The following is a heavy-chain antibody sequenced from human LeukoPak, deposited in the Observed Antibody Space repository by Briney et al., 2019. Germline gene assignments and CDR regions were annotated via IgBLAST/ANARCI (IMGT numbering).Heavy chain of an antibody. D-gene: IGHD6-19*01. J-gene: IGHJ5*02. V-gene: IGHV5-51*01. CDR1: GNIFTTYW. CDR3: AVTLGVPGTATWYVT. CDR2: VYPGDSQT. Sequence: PGESLKISCKGSGNIFTTYWIAWVRQMPGKGLEWMGIVYPGDSQTRYSPSFQGQVTFSADRSITTAYMQWSTLKASDTAIYYCAVTLGVPGTATWYVTWGQGTLVTVSS.